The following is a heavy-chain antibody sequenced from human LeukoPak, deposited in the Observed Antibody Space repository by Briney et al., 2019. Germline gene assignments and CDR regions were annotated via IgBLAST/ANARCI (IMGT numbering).Heavy chain of an antibody. CDR3: ARDQCLDY. CDR1: GFSFSGYI. CDR2: IGTNGNTI. Sequence: GGSLRLSCAASGFSFSGYIMNWVRQAPGKGLEWVSFIGTNGNTIYYADSVKGRFTVSRDNAKNSLYLQMNSLRAEDTAVYYCARDQCLDYWGQGTLVTVSS. D-gene: IGHD5/OR15-5a*01. V-gene: IGHV3-48*01. J-gene: IGHJ4*02.